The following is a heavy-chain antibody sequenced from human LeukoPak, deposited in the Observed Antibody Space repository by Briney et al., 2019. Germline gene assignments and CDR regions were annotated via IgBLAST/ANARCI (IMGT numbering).Heavy chain of an antibody. CDR2: IKQDGSEK. V-gene: IGHV3-7*01. D-gene: IGHD6-13*01. CDR3: ARIDRGWQQGGQLAFDY. Sequence: PGGSLRLSCAASGFTFCSYWMSWVRQAPGKGLEWVANIKQDGSEKYYVDSVKGRFTISRDNAKNSLYLQMNSLRAEDTAVYYCARIDRGWQQGGQLAFDYWGQGTLVTVSS. J-gene: IGHJ4*02. CDR1: GFTFCSYW.